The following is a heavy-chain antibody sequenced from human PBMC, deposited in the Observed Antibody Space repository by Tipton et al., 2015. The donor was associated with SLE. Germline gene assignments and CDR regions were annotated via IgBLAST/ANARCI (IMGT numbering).Heavy chain of an antibody. CDR3: AKDSSATYSRGIDK. Sequence: GSLRLSCAASGFTFDDYAMHWVRQGPGKGLEWVSFISWDGTRTYYAESVKGRFTISRDNSKNSLYLQMNSLRPEDTALYNCAKDSSATYSRGIDKWGQGTPVTVSS. D-gene: IGHD1-26*01. J-gene: IGHJ4*02. V-gene: IGHV3-43D*04. CDR2: ISWDGTRT. CDR1: GFTFDDYA.